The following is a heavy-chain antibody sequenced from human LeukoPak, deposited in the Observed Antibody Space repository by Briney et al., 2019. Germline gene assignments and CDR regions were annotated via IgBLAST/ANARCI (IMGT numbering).Heavy chain of an antibody. CDR2: VSTSGGDT. CDR1: GFTFSTYA. D-gene: IGHD5-18*01. Sequence: GSLRLSCAASGFTFSTYAMSWVRQAPGKGLEWVSSVSTSGGDTYNADSVKGRFTISRDNSKNTLYPQMNSLRAEDTAVYYCGKGRTGYSYGYGIDSWGQGTLVTVSS. CDR3: GKGRTGYSYGYGIDS. J-gene: IGHJ4*02. V-gene: IGHV3-23*01.